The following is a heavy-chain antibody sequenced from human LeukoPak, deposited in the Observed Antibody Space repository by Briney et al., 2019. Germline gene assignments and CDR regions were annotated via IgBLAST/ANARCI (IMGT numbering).Heavy chain of an antibody. CDR2: IYTSGST. D-gene: IGHD5-18*01. V-gene: IGHV4-4*07. J-gene: IGHJ4*02. CDR1: GGSISSYY. CDR3: ARGRRRIQLRPFDY. Sequence: PSETLSLTCTVSGGSISSYYWSWIRQPAGKGLEWIGRIYTSGSTNYNPSLKSRVTMSVDTSKNQFSLKLSSVTAADTAVYYCARGRRRIQLRPFDYWGQGTLVTVSS.